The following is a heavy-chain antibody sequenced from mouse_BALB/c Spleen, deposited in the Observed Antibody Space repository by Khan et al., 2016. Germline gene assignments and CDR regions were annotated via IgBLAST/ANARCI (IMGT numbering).Heavy chain of an antibody. Sequence: QVQLKQSGPGLVAPSQSLSITCTVSGFSLTSYGVHWVRQPPGKGLEWLGVIWAGGSTNNNSALMSRLSISKDNSKSQVFLKMNSLQTDDTAMYYCGNYAMDYWGQGTSVTVSS. CDR2: IWAGGST. V-gene: IGHV2-9*02. CDR3: GNYAMDY. CDR1: GFSLTSYG. J-gene: IGHJ4*01.